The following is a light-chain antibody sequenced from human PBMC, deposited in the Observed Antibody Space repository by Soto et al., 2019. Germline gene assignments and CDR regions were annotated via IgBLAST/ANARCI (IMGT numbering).Light chain of an antibody. V-gene: IGKV3-20*01. Sequence: DIVLTQSPCTLSLSPGQRATLSSRASQSISSSFLAWYQQKPGQAPRLLIDGASSRATGIPDRFSGSGSGTDFTLTISRLEPEDFAVYYCQQCGSSPETFGQGTKVDIK. CDR1: QSISSSF. CDR2: GAS. J-gene: IGKJ1*01. CDR3: QQCGSSPET.